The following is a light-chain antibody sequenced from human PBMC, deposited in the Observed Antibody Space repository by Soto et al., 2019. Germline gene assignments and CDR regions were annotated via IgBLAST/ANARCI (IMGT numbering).Light chain of an antibody. V-gene: IGKV1-5*01. Sequence: IQVTQYPSSLSASVGDRVTITCRASQSISSWLAWYQQKPGKAPKLLIYDASSLESGVPSRFSGSGSGTEFTLTISSLQPDDFATYYCQQYNSYSWTFGQGTKVDI. CDR2: DAS. J-gene: IGKJ1*01. CDR3: QQYNSYSWT. CDR1: QSISSW.